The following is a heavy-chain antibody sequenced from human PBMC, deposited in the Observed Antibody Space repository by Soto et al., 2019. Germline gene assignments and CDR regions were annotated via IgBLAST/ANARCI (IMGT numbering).Heavy chain of an antibody. Sequence: ASVKVSCKASGYTFTSYDINWVRQATGQGLEWMGWMNPNSGNTGYAQKFQGRVTMTRNTSISTAYMELSSLRSEDTAVYYCARGRAVLRYFDWLLSPSGWFDPWGQRTLVTVSS. D-gene: IGHD3-9*01. V-gene: IGHV1-8*01. CDR3: ARGRAVLRYFDWLLSPSGWFDP. CDR2: MNPNSGNT. CDR1: GYTFTSYD. J-gene: IGHJ5*02.